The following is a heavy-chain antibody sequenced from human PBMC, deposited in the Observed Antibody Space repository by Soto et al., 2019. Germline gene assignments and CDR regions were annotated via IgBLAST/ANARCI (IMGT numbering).Heavy chain of an antibody. Sequence: QVQLVESGGGVVQPGRSLRLSCAASGFTFSSYGMHWVRQAPGKGLEWVAVISYDGSNKYYADSVKGRFTISRDNSKNTLYLQMISLRAEDTAVYYCAKDFTRLAFDYWGQGTLVTVSS. J-gene: IGHJ4*02. CDR1: GFTFSSYG. D-gene: IGHD6-19*01. CDR3: AKDFTRLAFDY. V-gene: IGHV3-30*18. CDR2: ISYDGSNK.